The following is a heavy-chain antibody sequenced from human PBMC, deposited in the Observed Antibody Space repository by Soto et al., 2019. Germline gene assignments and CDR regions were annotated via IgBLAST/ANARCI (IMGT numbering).Heavy chain of an antibody. V-gene: IGHV1-69*13. CDR1: GGTFSSHA. J-gene: IGHJ3*02. CDR3: AREVAADGTFREDVFDI. D-gene: IGHD6-13*01. Sequence: SVKDSCKAPGGTFSSHAINWVRQAPGQGLEWMGRIIPIFSTTNYAQKFQGRVTMTADESTITAYLELSSLKHDDTAVYYCAREVAADGTFREDVFDIWGQGTLVTVSS. CDR2: IIPIFSTT.